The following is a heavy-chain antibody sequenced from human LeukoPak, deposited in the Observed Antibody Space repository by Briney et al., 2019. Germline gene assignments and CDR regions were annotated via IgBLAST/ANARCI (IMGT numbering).Heavy chain of an antibody. J-gene: IGHJ4*02. Sequence: GGSLRLSCTASGFAFDEHGMSWVRQVPGKGLEWDSGINWSGGSTGYADPLRGRFTISRDNAKNTLYLQMNSLRAEDMAVYYCAKGAYDYIEMGYFDYWGQGTLVTVSS. V-gene: IGHV3-20*04. D-gene: IGHD5-12*01. CDR3: AKGAYDYIEMGYFDY. CDR1: GFAFDEHG. CDR2: INWSGGST.